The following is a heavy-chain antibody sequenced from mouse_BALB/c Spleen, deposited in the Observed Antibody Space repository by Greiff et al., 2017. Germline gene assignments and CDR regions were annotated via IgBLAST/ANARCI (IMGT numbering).Heavy chain of an antibody. CDR3: ARRMTYYGNYVGAMDY. CDR2: ILPGSGST. Sequence: QVQLKQSGAELMKPGASVKISCKATGYTFSSYWIEWVKQRPGHGLEWIGEILPGSGSTNYNEKFKGKATFTADTSSNTAYMQLSSLTSEDSAVYYCARRMTYYGNYVGAMDYWGQGTSVTVSS. J-gene: IGHJ4*01. D-gene: IGHD2-10*01. V-gene: IGHV1-9*01. CDR1: GYTFSSYW.